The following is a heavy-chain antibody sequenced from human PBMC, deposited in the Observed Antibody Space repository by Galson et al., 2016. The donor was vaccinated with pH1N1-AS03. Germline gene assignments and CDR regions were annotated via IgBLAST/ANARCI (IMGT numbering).Heavy chain of an antibody. Sequence: LRLSCATSGLDFTNTWMIWVRQVPGKGLEWVGRIRSKTDGGTTDYAASVKDRFTMSRDDSKKNVYLQMNSLKTEDTAVYYCASSPPIAYWGQGTLVTVSS. V-gene: IGHV3-15*01. CDR2: IRSKTDGGTT. J-gene: IGHJ4*02. D-gene: IGHD2-21*01. CDR3: ASSPPIAY. CDR1: GLDFTNTW.